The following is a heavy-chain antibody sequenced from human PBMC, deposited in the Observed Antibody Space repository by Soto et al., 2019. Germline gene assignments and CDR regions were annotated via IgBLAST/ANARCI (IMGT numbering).Heavy chain of an antibody. D-gene: IGHD3-3*01. J-gene: IGHJ6*02. CDR2: IYHSGST. CDR1: GYSISSGYY. Sequence: SETLSLTCTVSGYSISSGYYWGWIRQPPGKGLEWIGSIYHSGSTYYNPSLKSRVTISVDTSKNQFSLKLSSVTAADTAVYYCARDQRLGPHIRGFWSGYYDPEYYYYGMDVWGQGTTVTVSS. V-gene: IGHV4-38-2*02. CDR3: ARDQRLGPHIRGFWSGYYDPEYYYYGMDV.